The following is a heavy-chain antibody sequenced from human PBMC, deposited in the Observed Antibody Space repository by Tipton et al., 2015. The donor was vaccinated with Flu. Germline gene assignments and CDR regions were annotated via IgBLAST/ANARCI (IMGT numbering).Heavy chain of an antibody. Sequence: TLSLTCAVYGGSFSGYYWSWIRQPPGKGLEWIGEINHSESTNYNPSLKSRVTISADTSKNQFSLKLSSVTAADTAVYYCASKVANWGVWEPLDYWGQGTLVTVSS. CDR3: ASKVANWGVWEPLDY. CDR1: GGSFSGYY. J-gene: IGHJ4*02. CDR2: INHSEST. D-gene: IGHD7-27*01. V-gene: IGHV4-34*01.